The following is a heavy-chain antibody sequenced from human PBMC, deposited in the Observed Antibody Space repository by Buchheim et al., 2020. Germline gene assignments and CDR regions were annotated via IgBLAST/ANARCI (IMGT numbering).Heavy chain of an antibody. Sequence: EVFLVESGGGLVQPGGSLRLSCATSGFTFSSYSFNWVRQAPGKGLEWVAFITTSSSNIHYADSVKGRFAISRDNAKNSLFLQMNSLRAEDTAVYHCARGSPHIDYWGQGSL. CDR2: ITTSSSNI. CDR1: GFTFSSYS. J-gene: IGHJ4*02. CDR3: ARGSPHIDY. V-gene: IGHV3-48*01.